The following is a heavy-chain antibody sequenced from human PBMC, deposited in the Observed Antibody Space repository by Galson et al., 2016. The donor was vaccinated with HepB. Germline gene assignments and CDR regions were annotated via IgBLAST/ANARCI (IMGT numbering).Heavy chain of an antibody. D-gene: IGHD3-9*01. CDR1: GFTLSTNG. V-gene: IGHV3-48*02. J-gene: IGHJ2*01. CDR2: IRSSSSIT. CDR3: ARCQHYDLVTAYRPPYWYFDL. Sequence: SLRLSCAASGFTLSTNGMNWVRQAPGKGLEWLSYIRSSSSITSYADSLKGRFTISRDNAKNSPYLQMNSLRDKDTAVYYCARCQHYDLVTAYRPPYWYFDLWGRGTLVTVSS.